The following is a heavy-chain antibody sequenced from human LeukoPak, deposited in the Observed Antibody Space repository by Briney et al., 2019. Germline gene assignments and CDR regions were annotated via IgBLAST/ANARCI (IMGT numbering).Heavy chain of an antibody. Sequence: GGSLRLSCAASGFIFRSFAVSWFRQAPGKGLEWVSIISGTGGTTYYADSVKGRFTISRDNSKNTLYLQMNSLRAEDTAIYYCAKDGDCFNGVCSFYFDYWGQGTLVTVSS. CDR2: ISGTGGTT. D-gene: IGHD2-8*01. CDR1: GFIFRSFA. V-gene: IGHV3-23*01. J-gene: IGHJ4*02. CDR3: AKDGDCFNGVCSFYFDY.